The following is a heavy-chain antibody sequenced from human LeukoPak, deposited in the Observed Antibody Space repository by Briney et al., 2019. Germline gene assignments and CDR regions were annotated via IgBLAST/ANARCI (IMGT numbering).Heavy chain of an antibody. Sequence: GGSLRLSCAASAFTFSSYSMTWVRQAPGKGLEWVSSISSSRSYKYYADSVKGRFTISGDNAKNSLYLQMNSLRAEDTAVYYCARSIGTYYYDTSGAYYFDYWGQGTLVTVSS. CDR3: ARSIGTYYYDTSGAYYFDY. J-gene: IGHJ4*02. V-gene: IGHV3-21*01. CDR2: ISSSRSYK. CDR1: AFTFSSYS. D-gene: IGHD3-22*01.